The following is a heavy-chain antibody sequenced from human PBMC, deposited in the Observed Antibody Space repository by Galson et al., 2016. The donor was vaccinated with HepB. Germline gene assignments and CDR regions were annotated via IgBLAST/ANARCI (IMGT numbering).Heavy chain of an antibody. Sequence: SVKVSCKASGGTFSSYIISWVRQAPGQGLEWMGEIITVFGTTNYAQKFQGRVTITADESTSTAYMDLTGLTSEDTAVYYCTRDRGQYYAWWGQGTLVTVSS. D-gene: IGHD2-2*01. CDR1: GGTFSSYI. V-gene: IGHV1-69*13. CDR3: TRDRGQYYAW. J-gene: IGHJ4*02. CDR2: IITVFGTT.